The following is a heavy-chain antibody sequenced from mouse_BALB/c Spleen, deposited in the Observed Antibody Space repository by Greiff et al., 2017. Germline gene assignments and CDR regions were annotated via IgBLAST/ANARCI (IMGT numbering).Heavy chain of an antibody. CDR2: IYPSDSYT. V-gene: IGHV1-69*02. CDR3: TRRMNDYGQWYFDV. D-gene: IGHD2-4*01. CDR1: GYTFTSYW. J-gene: IGHJ1*01. Sequence: QVQLQQPGAELVRPGASVKLSCKASGYTFTSYWINWVKQRPGQGLEWIGNIYPSDSYTNYNQKFKDKATLTVDKSSSTAYMQLSSPTSEDSAVYYCTRRMNDYGQWYFDVWGAGTTVTVSS.